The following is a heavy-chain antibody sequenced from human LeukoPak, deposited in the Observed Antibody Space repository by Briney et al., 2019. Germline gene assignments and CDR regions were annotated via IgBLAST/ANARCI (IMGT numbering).Heavy chain of an antibody. CDR1: GFTFSSYG. J-gene: IGHJ4*02. V-gene: IGHV3-30*03. CDR2: ISYDGSNK. Sequence: GGSLRLSCADSGFTFSSYGMHWVRQAPGKGLEWVAVISYDGSNKYYADSVKGRFTISRDNSKNSLYLQMDSLRAEDTAVYYCARLGADYVWGSYRSFDYWGQGTLVTVSS. CDR3: ARLGADYVWGSYRSFDY. D-gene: IGHD3-16*02.